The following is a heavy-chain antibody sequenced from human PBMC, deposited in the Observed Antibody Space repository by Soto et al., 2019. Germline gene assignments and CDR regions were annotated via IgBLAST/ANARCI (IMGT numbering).Heavy chain of an antibody. V-gene: IGHV1-18*01. Sequence: QVQLVQSGAELRKPGASVKVSCQAYGYRFSSYGVHWLRQAPGQGLEWMGWIDPNNGNRNYAQKFEDRLSMTTATSTNTIYMELKSLKSDDPAIYYCARDRLRGYDSSGFYSWGQGTLVTVSS. CDR1: GYRFSSYG. CDR3: ARDRLRGYDSSGFYS. D-gene: IGHD3-22*01. J-gene: IGHJ4*02. CDR2: IDPNNGNR.